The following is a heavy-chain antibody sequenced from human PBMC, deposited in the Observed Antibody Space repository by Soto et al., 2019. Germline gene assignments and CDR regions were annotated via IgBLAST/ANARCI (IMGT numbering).Heavy chain of an antibody. Sequence: EVQVVESGGGLVQPGGSLRLSCAASGFTFGVYWMSWVRQAPGKGLEWVANINPDGSEKDCVDSVKGRFTISRDNAKNSLYLQMNSLRAEDTAVYYGAVHGATFDSWGQGTLVTVSS. J-gene: IGHJ4*02. D-gene: IGHD1-1*01. CDR2: INPDGSEK. CDR3: AVHGATFDS. V-gene: IGHV3-7*03. CDR1: GFTFGVYW.